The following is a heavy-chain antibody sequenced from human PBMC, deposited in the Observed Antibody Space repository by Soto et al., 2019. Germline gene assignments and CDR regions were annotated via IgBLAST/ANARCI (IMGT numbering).Heavy chain of an antibody. V-gene: IGHV4-39*01. Sequence: SETLSLTCTASGGSISSSSYYWGWIRQPPGKGLEWIGSIYYSGSTYYNPSLKSRVTISVDTSKNQFSLKLSSVTAADTAVYYCARLSLMGGYSYYFDYWGQGTLVTVSS. D-gene: IGHD3-10*01. J-gene: IGHJ4*02. CDR2: IYYSGST. CDR1: GGSISSSSYY. CDR3: ARLSLMGGYSYYFDY.